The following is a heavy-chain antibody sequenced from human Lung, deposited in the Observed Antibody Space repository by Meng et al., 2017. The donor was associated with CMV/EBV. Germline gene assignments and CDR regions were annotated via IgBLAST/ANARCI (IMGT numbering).Heavy chain of an antibody. V-gene: IGHV1-18*01. D-gene: IGHD2-2*01. J-gene: IGHJ4*02. CDR3: ARDGLLNEPLWRSSEYGFID. CDR2: INTQKLNT. Sequence: FTNYGISWVRQAPGQGLEWMGWINTQKLNTNHAQNFQGRLTVTIDRSTSTAYMELSSLRDDDTAVYYCARDGLLNEPLWRSSEYGFIDWGQGTLVTVSS. CDR1: FTNYG.